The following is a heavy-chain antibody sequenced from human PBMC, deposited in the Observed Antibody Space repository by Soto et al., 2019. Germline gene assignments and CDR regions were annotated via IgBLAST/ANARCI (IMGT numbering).Heavy chain of an antibody. D-gene: IGHD2-2*01. CDR1: GFTFSSYA. J-gene: IGHJ6*02. CDR3: ARVSCSSTSCSPGFYYYYGMDV. Sequence: GGSLRLSCAASGFTFSSYAMHWVRQAPGKGLEWVAVISYDGSNKYYADSVKGRFTISRDNSKNTLYLQMNSLRAEDTAVYYCARVSCSSTSCSPGFYYYYGMDVWGQGTTVTVSS. CDR2: ISYDGSNK. V-gene: IGHV3-30-3*01.